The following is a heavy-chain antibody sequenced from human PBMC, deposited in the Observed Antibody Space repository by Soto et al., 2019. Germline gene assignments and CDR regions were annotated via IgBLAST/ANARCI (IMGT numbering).Heavy chain of an antibody. Sequence: QVQLVESGGGVVQPGRSLRLSCAASGFTFSSYGMHWVRQAPGKGLEWVAVISYDGNNKYYADSVKGRFTISRDNSKNTLYLQMNSLTAEDTAVYYCAKVYDSIGYAYYYYGMDVWGQGTTVTVSS. CDR1: GFTFSSYG. CDR2: ISYDGNNK. J-gene: IGHJ6*02. D-gene: IGHD3-22*01. CDR3: AKVYDSIGYAYYYYGMDV. V-gene: IGHV3-30*18.